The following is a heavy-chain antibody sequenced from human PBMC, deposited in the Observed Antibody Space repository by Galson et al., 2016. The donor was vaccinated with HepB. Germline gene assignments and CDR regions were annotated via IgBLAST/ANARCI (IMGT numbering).Heavy chain of an antibody. CDR3: ARTRWGSGWSADAFDL. CDR1: NFSISSSIW. V-gene: IGHV4-28*01. D-gene: IGHD6-19*01. Sequence: SETLSLTCTVSNFSISSSIWWAWIRQSPGKGLEWIGYIYYSGSTYYGPSFQSRVTMSVDTSKNQFSLSLTSVTTVDTAIYYCARTRWGSGWSADAFDLWGRGTLVTVSS. CDR2: IYYSGST. J-gene: IGHJ3*01.